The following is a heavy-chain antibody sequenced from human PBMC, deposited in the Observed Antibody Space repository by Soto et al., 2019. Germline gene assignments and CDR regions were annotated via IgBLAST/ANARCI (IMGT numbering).Heavy chain of an antibody. Sequence: SETLSLTCTVSGGSISSYYWSWIRQPPGKGLEWIGYIYYSGSTNYNPSLKSRVTISVDTSKNQFSLKLSSVTAADTAVYYCAGRESDDGSGSYYNTYVFDYWGQGTLGTVSS. D-gene: IGHD3-10*01. J-gene: IGHJ4*02. CDR2: IYYSGST. CDR1: GGSISSYY. CDR3: AGRESDDGSGSYYNTYVFDY. V-gene: IGHV4-59*08.